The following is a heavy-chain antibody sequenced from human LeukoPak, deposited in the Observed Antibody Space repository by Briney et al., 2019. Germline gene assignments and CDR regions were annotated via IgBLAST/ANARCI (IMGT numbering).Heavy chain of an antibody. CDR1: GGSFSGYY. CDR2: INHSGST. J-gene: IGHJ6*02. CDR3: ARKGRYCSSTSCPWHV. D-gene: IGHD2-2*01. V-gene: IGHV4-34*01. Sequence: SETLSLTCAVYGGSFSGYYWSWIRQPPGKGLEWIGEINHSGSTNYNPSLKSRVTISVDTSKNQFSLKLSSVTAAVTAVYYCARKGRYCSSTSCPWHVWGQGTTVTVSS.